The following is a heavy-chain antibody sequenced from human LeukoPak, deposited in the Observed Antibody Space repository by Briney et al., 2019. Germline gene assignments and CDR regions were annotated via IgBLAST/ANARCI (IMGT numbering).Heavy chain of an antibody. V-gene: IGHV3-23*01. CDR1: GFTFSAYA. CDR3: AKERAGYTNPYYFDH. CDR2: IRGSGANT. Sequence: GGSLRLSCAASGFTFSAYAMSWGPEAPGEGVEWGSTIRGSGANTYYADSVRGRFTISRDNSKNTLYLHMNSLRAEDTAVYYCAKERAGYTNPYYFDHWGQGTLVTVSS. D-gene: IGHD3-9*01. J-gene: IGHJ4*02.